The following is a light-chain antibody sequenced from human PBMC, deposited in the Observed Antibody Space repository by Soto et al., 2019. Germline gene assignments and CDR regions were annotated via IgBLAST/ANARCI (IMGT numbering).Light chain of an antibody. V-gene: IGLV2-23*01. CDR2: EGS. J-gene: IGLJ2*01. CDR1: SSDVGSYNL. CDR3: CSYAGSDTMI. Sequence: QSVLTQPASVSGSPGQSITISFTGTSSDVGSYNLVSWYQQPPGEAPKLMIYEGSKRPSGVSNRFSGSKSGNTASLTISGLQAEDEADYYCCSYAGSDTMIFGGGTKLAVL.